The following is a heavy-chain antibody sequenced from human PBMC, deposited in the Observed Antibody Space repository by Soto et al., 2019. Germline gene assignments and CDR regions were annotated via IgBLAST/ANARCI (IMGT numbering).Heavy chain of an antibody. CDR2: VSSSSTYI. J-gene: IGHJ4*02. D-gene: IGHD6-13*01. V-gene: IGHV3-21*01. CDR1: GLTFSSYT. Sequence: PGGSLRLSCAASGLTFSSYTMNWVRQAPGKGLEWVSSVSSSSTYIYYADSVKGRFTISRDNAKNSLYLQMNSLRAEDTAIYYCARGSHSTTWYGGQFDYWGQGTLVTVPQ. CDR3: ARGSHSTTWYGGQFDY.